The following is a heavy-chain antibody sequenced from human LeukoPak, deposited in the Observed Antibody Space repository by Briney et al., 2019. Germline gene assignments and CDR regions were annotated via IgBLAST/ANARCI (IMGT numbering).Heavy chain of an antibody. D-gene: IGHD6-13*01. CDR2: VYYSGST. J-gene: IGHJ6*02. Sequence: PSETLSLTCTVPGGSISPYYWSWIRQSPGEGLEWIGYVYYSGSTNYNPSLKSRVTISVDTSKSQFSLKLSSVTAADTAVYYCARDRIAAAGMDVWGQGTTVTVSS. V-gene: IGHV4-59*01. CDR3: ARDRIAAAGMDV. CDR1: GGSISPYY.